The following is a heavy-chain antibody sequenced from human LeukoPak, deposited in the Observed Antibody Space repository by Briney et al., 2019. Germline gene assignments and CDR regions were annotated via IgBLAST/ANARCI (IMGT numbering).Heavy chain of an antibody. J-gene: IGHJ2*01. CDR3: ARIPPSHWYFDL. D-gene: IGHD1-14*01. CDR2: IYYSGST. V-gene: IGHV4-31*03. Sequence: SETLSLTCTVSGGSISSGGYYWSWIRQHPGKGLEWIGYIYYSGSTYYNPSLKSRVTISVDTSKNQFSLKLSSVTAADTAVYYCARIPPSHWYFDLWGRGTLVTVAS. CDR1: GGSISSGGYY.